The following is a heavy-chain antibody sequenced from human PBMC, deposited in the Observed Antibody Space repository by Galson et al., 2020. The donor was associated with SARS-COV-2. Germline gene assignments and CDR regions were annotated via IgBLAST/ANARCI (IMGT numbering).Heavy chain of an antibody. Sequence: GGSLRLSCAASGFTFSDYYMSWIRQAPGKGLEWVSYISSSGSTIYYADSVKGRFTISRDNAKNSLYLQMNSLRAEDTAVYYCARFDSSGPLGWFDPWGQGTLVTVSS. CDR3: ARFDSSGPLGWFDP. D-gene: IGHD3-22*01. J-gene: IGHJ5*02. CDR2: ISSSGSTI. CDR1: GFTFSDYY. V-gene: IGHV3-11*01.